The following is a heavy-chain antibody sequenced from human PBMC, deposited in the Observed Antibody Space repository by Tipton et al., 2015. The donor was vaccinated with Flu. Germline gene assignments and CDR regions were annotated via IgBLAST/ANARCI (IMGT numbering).Heavy chain of an antibody. D-gene: IGHD7-27*01. J-gene: IGHJ4*03. CDR1: GFTFSRYE. CDR2: ISSFGTTI. Sequence: SLRLSCAASGFTFSRYEMNWVRQAPGKGLEWLSYISSFGTTISYADSVRGRFTISRDNAKNSLYLQLNSLRAEDTAVYYCATLTGDDYWGQGTTVTVSS. CDR3: ATLTGDDY. V-gene: IGHV3-48*03.